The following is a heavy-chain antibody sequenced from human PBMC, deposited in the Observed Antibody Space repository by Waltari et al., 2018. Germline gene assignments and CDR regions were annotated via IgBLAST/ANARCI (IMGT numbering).Heavy chain of an antibody. J-gene: IGHJ4*02. V-gene: IGHV3-7*01. Sequence: VQLVESGGGVVQPGGSLRLSCAASGFTFSSYGMHWVRQVPGKGLQWLAHIKHDGSETYHVDSVKGRFTISRDNARNSLYLEMDRLRVEDTGVYYCAREGLTEEAAYWGQGTLVTVSS. D-gene: IGHD4-4*01. CDR2: IKHDGSET. CDR1: GFTFSSYG. CDR3: AREGLTEEAAY.